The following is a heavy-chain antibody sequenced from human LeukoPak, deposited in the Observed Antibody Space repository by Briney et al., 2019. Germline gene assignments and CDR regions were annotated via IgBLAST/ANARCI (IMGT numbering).Heavy chain of an antibody. CDR3: AREYDSSGYHHYYSDY. CDR1: GGSISSYY. Sequence: SETLSLTCTVSGGSISSYYWSWVRQPAGKGLEWIGRIYTSGSTNYNPSLKSRVTMSVDTSKNQFSLKLSSVTAADTAVYYCAREYDSSGYHHYYSDYWGQGTLVTVSS. J-gene: IGHJ4*02. CDR2: IYTSGST. V-gene: IGHV4-4*07. D-gene: IGHD3-22*01.